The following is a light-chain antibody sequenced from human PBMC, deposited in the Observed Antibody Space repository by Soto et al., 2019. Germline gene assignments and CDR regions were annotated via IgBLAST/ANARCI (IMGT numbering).Light chain of an antibody. Sequence: QSVLTQPAAVSGSPGQSITISCTGTSDNVGRYYLVSWYQQHPGTVPKLIIFEINKRPSGVSNRFSASKSGNTAFLTISGLQAEDESDYYCCSYVGGSTCVLFGGGTKLTVL. J-gene: IGLJ3*02. CDR1: SDNVGRYYL. V-gene: IGLV2-23*02. CDR3: CSYVGGSTCVL. CDR2: EIN.